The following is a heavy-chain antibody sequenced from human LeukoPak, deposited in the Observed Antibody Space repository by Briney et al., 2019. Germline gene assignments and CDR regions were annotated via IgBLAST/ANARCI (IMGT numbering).Heavy chain of an antibody. CDR1: RFTFSSYA. J-gene: IGHJ4*02. Sequence: GGSLRLSCAASRFTFSSYAMSWVRQAPGKGLEWVSAISGSGGSTYYADPVKGRFTISRDDSKNTLYLQMNSLRAEDTAVYYCARKLPPAITIFGVVIKEEYYFDYWGQGTLVTVSS. CDR2: ISGSGGST. D-gene: IGHD3-3*01. CDR3: ARKLPPAITIFGVVIKEEYYFDY. V-gene: IGHV3-23*01.